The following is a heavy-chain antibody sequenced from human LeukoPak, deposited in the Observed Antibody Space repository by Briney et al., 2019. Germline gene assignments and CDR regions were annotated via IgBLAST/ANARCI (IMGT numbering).Heavy chain of an antibody. CDR3: AKDGDIVVVPAARNYFDY. CDR1: GGSFSAHY. D-gene: IGHD2-2*01. J-gene: IGHJ4*02. CDR2: ISGSGGST. V-gene: IGHV3-23*01. Sequence: ETLSLTCAVYGGSFSAHYWSWVRQAPGKGLEWVSAISGSGGSTYYADSVKGRFTISRDDSKNTLYLQMNSLRAEDTAVYYCAKDGDIVVVPAARNYFDYWGQGTLVTVSS.